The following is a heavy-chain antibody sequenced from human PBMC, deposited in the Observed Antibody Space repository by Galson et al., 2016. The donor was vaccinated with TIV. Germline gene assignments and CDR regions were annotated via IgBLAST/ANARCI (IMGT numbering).Heavy chain of an antibody. CDR3: AKEAGTDYYYGMDV. D-gene: IGHD1/OR15-1a*01. Sequence: LRLSCAASGFTFSGYSMNWVRQAPGKGLQWVSAISRRGFNTYYADSAKGRFTISRDNSKNTLYLQMNSVRADDTAVYYCAKEAGTDYYYGMDVWGQGTTVTVS. J-gene: IGHJ6*02. CDR2: ISRRGFNT. CDR1: GFTFSGYS. V-gene: IGHV3-23*01.